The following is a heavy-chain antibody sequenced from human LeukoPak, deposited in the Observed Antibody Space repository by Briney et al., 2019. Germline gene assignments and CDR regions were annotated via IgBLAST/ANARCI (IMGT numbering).Heavy chain of an antibody. J-gene: IGHJ6*02. CDR2: LAYTGST. V-gene: IGHV4-59*08. CDR1: GGPISSDS. CDR3: ARLGTEADYYGLDV. Sequence: SETLSLTCTVSGGPISSDSWSWIRQPPGKGLEWIGYLAYTGSTNYNPSLKSPVSISVGTSKNQLSLKVNSVTAADTAVYYCARLGTEADYYGLDVWGLGTTVTVSS.